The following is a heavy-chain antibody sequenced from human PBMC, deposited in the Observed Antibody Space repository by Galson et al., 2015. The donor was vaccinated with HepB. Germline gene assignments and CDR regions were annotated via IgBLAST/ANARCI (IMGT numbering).Heavy chain of an antibody. Sequence: SGAEVKKPGESLKISCKGSGYIFTKYWIGWVRQKPGKGLEWMGIIFPEDSDTRYSPSLQGLVTISADKSINTAYLQWSSLKASDTAMYYCARHDGGSSRAMDVWGPGTMATVSS. J-gene: IGHJ6*02. D-gene: IGHD2-15*01. V-gene: IGHV5-51*01. CDR2: IFPEDSDT. CDR3: ARHDGGSSRAMDV. CDR1: GYIFTKYW.